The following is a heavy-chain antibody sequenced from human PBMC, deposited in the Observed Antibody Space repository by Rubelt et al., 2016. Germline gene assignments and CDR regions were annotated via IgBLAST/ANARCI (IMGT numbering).Heavy chain of an antibody. CDR3: ARDGGNPVYCSGGSCYNFYYYGMDV. Sequence: GKGLEWVSYISSSSSYTNYADSVKGRFTISRDNAKNSLYLQMNSLRAEDTAVYYCARDGGNPVYCSGGSCYNFYYYGMDVWGQGTTVTVSS. CDR2: ISSSSSYT. D-gene: IGHD2-15*01. V-gene: IGHV3-11*05. J-gene: IGHJ6*02.